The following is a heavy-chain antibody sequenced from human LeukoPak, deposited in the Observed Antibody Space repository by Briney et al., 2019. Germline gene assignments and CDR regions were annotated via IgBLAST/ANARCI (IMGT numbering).Heavy chain of an antibody. CDR2: VKSKTDGGTT. V-gene: IGHV3-15*01. CDR3: TSDPRIGRYFDY. J-gene: IGHJ4*02. Sequence: PGGSLRLSCAASGFTFSSYAMSWVRQAPGKGLEWVGRVKSKTDGGTTDYAAPVQGRFTISRDDSEDTLYLQMNSLKTEDTAVYYCTSDPRIGRYFDYWGQGTLVTVSS. D-gene: IGHD1-26*01. CDR1: GFTFSSYA.